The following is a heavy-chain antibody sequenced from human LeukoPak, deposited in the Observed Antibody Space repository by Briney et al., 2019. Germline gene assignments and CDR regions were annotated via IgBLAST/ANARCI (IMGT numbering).Heavy chain of an antibody. V-gene: IGHV3-23*01. Sequence: GGSLRLSCAASGFTFSSYAMSWVRQAPGKGLEWVSAISGSGGSTYYADSVKGRFTISRDNSKNTLYLQMNSLRAVDTAVYYCAKSGDIVVVPAAIHFDYWGQGTLVTVSS. D-gene: IGHD2-2*01. CDR1: GFTFSSYA. CDR2: ISGSGGST. CDR3: AKSGDIVVVPAAIHFDY. J-gene: IGHJ4*02.